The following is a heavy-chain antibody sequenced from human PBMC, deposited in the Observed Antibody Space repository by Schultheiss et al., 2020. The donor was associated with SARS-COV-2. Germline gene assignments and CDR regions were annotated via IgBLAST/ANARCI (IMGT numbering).Heavy chain of an antibody. J-gene: IGHJ5*02. CDR3: ARGHKGRVPSNNWFDP. Sequence: SETLSLTCTVSGGSVSSGSYYWSWIRQPPGKGLEWIGSIYYSGSTNYNPSLKSRVTISVDTSKNQFSLKLSSVTAADTAVYYCARGHKGRVPSNNWFDPWGQGTLVTVSS. CDR2: IYYSGST. V-gene: IGHV4-61*01. CDR1: GGSVSSGSYY. D-gene: IGHD3-10*01.